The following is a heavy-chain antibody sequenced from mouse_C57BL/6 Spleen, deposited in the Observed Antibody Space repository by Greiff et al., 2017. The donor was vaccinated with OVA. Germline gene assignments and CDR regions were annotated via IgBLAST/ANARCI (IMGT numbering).Heavy chain of an antibody. J-gene: IGHJ4*01. CDR3: ARHADGYYPYAMDY. D-gene: IGHD2-3*01. CDR1: GFTFSSYT. Sequence: EVKLVESGGGLVKPGGSLKLSCAASGFTFSSYTMSWVRQTPEKRLEWVATISGGGGNTYYPDSVKGRFTISRDNAKNTLYLQMSSLRSEDTALYYCARHADGYYPYAMDYWGQGTSVTVSS. CDR2: ISGGGGNT. V-gene: IGHV5-9*01.